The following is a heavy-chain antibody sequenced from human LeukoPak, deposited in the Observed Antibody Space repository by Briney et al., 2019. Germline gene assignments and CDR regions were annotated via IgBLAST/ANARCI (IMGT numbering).Heavy chain of an antibody. CDR3: AKDIGGSYHRFDY. J-gene: IGHJ4*02. V-gene: IGHV3-23*01. CDR2: ISGSGGST. D-gene: IGHD1-26*01. CDR1: GFTFSSYA. Sequence: PGGSLRLSCAASGFTFSSYAMSWVRQAPGKGLEWVSAISGSGGSTYYADSVKGRFTISRDNSKNTLYLQMNSQRAEDTAVYYCAKDIGGSYHRFDYWGQGTLVTVSS.